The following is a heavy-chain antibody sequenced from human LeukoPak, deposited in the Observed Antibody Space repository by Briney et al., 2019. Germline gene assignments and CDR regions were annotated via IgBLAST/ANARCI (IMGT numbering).Heavy chain of an antibody. Sequence: GGSLRLLCAPSGFTFKNYCMNWVRQAPGKGLEWVANIKQDGSEKHYVDSVKGRFTISRDNAKNSLYLQMNSLRVDDTAVYYCARDRGGAESHWFDAFDLWGQGTIVTVSS. V-gene: IGHV3-7*01. CDR2: IKQDGSEK. D-gene: IGHD2-15*01. J-gene: IGHJ3*01. CDR1: GFTFKNYC. CDR3: ARDRGGAESHWFDAFDL.